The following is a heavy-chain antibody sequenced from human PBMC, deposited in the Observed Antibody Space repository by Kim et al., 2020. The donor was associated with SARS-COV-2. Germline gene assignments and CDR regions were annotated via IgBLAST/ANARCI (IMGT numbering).Heavy chain of an antibody. J-gene: IGHJ3*02. D-gene: IGHD6-13*01. Sequence: GGSLRLSCAASGFTFSSYGMHWVRQAPGKGLEWVAVIWYDGSNKYYADSVKGRFTISRDNSKNTLYLQMNSLRAEDTAVYYCAKEQQLVQLGDVGAFDIWGQGTMVTVSS. CDR2: IWYDGSNK. V-gene: IGHV3-33*06. CDR3: AKEQQLVQLGDVGAFDI. CDR1: GFTFSSYG.